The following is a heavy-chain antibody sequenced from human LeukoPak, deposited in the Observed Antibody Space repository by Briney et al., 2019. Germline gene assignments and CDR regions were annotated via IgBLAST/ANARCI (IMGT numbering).Heavy chain of an antibody. J-gene: IGHJ4*02. V-gene: IGHV3-48*03. CDR3: VRGDRYFFDF. CDR1: GFTFSSYE. Sequence: GGSLRLSCAASGFTFSSYEMNWVRQAPGRGLEWVSSIGNTGRTIYYTDSVKGRFTISRDNAKNSLYLQMNSLRAEDTAIYYCVRGDRYFFDFWGQGTLVTVSS. CDR2: IGNTGRTI.